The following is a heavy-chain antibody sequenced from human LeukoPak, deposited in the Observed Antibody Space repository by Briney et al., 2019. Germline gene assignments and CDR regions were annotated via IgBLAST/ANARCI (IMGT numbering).Heavy chain of an antibody. Sequence: SVKVSCKTSGGTCTSCAVTWVRQAPGQGLEWMGRIIPILGMAKYAQEFQGGVTITADKATRTAYMELSSLRSEDTAVYYCAREGSGTRLNWGGDGLDVWGQGTTVTVSS. CDR2: IIPILGMA. D-gene: IGHD7-27*01. J-gene: IGHJ6*02. CDR1: GGTCTSCA. V-gene: IGHV1-69*04. CDR3: AREGSGTRLNWGGDGLDV.